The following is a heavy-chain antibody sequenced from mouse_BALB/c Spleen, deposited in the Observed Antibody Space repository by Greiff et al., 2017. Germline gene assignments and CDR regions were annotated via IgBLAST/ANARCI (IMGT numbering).Heavy chain of an antibody. Sequence: DVKLEESGPGLVKPSQSLSLTCSVTGYSITSGYYWNWIRQFPGNKLEWMGYISYDGSNNYNPSLKNRISITRDTSKNQFFLKLNSVTTADTATYYSARSYGYAMDYWGQGTSVTVAS. V-gene: IGHV3-6*02. CDR2: ISYDGSN. D-gene: IGHD1-1*01. CDR3: ARSYGYAMDY. CDR1: GYSITSGYY. J-gene: IGHJ4*01.